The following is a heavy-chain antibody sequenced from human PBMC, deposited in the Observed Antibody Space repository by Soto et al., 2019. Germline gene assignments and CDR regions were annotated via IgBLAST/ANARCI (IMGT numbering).Heavy chain of an antibody. D-gene: IGHD5-12*01. CDR3: ARDGPRDGYNYAY. J-gene: IGHJ4*02. Sequence: PSETLSLTCTVSGGSISSGDYYWSWIRQPPGKGLEWIGYIYYSGSTYYNPSLKSRVTISVDTSKNQFSLKLSSVTAADTAVYYCARDGPRDGYNYAYWGQGALVTVS. V-gene: IGHV4-30-4*01. CDR2: IYYSGST. CDR1: GGSISSGDYY.